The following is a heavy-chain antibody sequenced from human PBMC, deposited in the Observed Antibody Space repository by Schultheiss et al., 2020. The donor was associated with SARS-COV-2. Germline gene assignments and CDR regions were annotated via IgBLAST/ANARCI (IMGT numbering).Heavy chain of an antibody. D-gene: IGHD4-23*01. V-gene: IGHV3-66*02. CDR1: GFTFSSYS. CDR3: ARDTTVVTGWYYGMDV. CDR2: IYSGGST. J-gene: IGHJ6*02. Sequence: GESLKISCAASGFTFSSYSMNWVRQAPGKGLEWVSVIYSGGSTYYADSVKGRFTISRDNSKNTLYLQMNSLRAEDTAVYYCARDTTVVTGWYYGMDVWGQGTTVTVSS.